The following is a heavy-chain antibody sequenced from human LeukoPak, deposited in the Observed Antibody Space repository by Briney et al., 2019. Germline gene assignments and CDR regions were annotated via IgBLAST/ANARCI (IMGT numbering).Heavy chain of an antibody. CDR2: MRYDGSNK. CDR1: GFTFSSYG. Sequence: GGSLRLSCAASGFTFSSYGMHWVRQAPGKGLEWVAFMRYDGSNKYYADSEKGRFTISRDNSKNTLYLQMNSLRAEDTAVYYCAKDHDSSGYYYFDYWGQGTLVTVSS. D-gene: IGHD3-22*01. J-gene: IGHJ4*02. CDR3: AKDHDSSGYYYFDY. V-gene: IGHV3-30*02.